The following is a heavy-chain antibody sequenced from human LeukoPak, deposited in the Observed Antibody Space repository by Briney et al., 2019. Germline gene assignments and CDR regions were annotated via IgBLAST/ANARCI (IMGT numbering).Heavy chain of an antibody. D-gene: IGHD3-16*01. CDR2: IKQDGSEK. CDR1: GFTFSTYW. V-gene: IGHV3-7*01. Sequence: GGSLRLSCAASGFTFSTYWMSWVRQAPGKGLEWVANIKQDGSEKYYVVSVEGRFTISRDNAKNSLFLQMNSLRAEDTAVYYCVRAQGLGKSENHWGQGTLVTVSS. J-gene: IGHJ4*02. CDR3: VRAQGLGKSENH.